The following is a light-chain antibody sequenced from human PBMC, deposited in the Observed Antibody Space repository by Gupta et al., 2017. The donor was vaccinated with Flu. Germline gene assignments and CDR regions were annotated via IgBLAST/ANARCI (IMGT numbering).Light chain of an antibody. Sequence: DIQMTQSPSSLSASVGDRVTITCRASQSISSYLNWYQQKPGKAPKLLIYAASRVQSGVPSRFSGSGSGTDFTLTISRRQPEDFATYYCQHRYSTPWTFGQGTKVEIK. CDR1: QSISSY. J-gene: IGKJ1*01. CDR3: QHRYSTPWT. CDR2: AAS. V-gene: IGKV1-39*01.